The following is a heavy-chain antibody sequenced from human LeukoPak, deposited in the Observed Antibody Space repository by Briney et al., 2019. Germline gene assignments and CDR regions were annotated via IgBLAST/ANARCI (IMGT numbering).Heavy chain of an antibody. V-gene: IGHV3-48*03. Sequence: GGSLRLSCAAFGFIFNTYEINWVRQAPGKGLEWVSYISSSGSRIYYADSVKGRFTISRDNAKNSLYLQMNSLGAEDTAIYYCARPRSDLYGMDVWGQGTTVIVSS. J-gene: IGHJ6*02. CDR2: ISSSGSRI. CDR3: ARPRSDLYGMDV. CDR1: GFIFNTYE.